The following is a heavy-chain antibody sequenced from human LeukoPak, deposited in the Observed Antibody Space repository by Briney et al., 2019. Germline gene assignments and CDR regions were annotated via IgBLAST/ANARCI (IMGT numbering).Heavy chain of an antibody. CDR2: SDP. CDR1: EYSLHQLF. CDR3: ATILYGYGMDV. J-gene: IGHJ6*02. Sequence: ASVKVSCKVIEYSLHQLFIHWVRQAPGKGLEWVGSSDPYAQKFQGRVIMTEDKSTDTAYMELSNLRSEDTAVYYCATILYGYGMDVWGQGTTVTVSS. D-gene: IGHD2-8*01. V-gene: IGHV1-24*01.